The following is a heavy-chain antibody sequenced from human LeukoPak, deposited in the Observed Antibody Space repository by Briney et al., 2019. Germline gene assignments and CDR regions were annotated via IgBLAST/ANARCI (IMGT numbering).Heavy chain of an antibody. CDR2: ISGSGGST. V-gene: IGHV3-23*01. CDR1: GFTFSSYA. Sequence: GGSLRISCAASGFTFSSYAMSWVRQAPGKGLEWVSAISGSGGSTYYADSVKGRFTISRDNSKNTLYLQMNSLRAEDTAVYYCAKDERPYYDFWSGYYWGQGTLVTVSS. CDR3: AKDERPYYDFWSGYY. D-gene: IGHD3-3*01. J-gene: IGHJ4*02.